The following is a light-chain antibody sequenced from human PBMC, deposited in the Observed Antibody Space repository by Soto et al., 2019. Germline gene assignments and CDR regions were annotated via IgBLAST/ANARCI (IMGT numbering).Light chain of an antibody. CDR2: AAP. V-gene: IGKV1-17*03. J-gene: IGKJ5*01. Sequence: IPMTQSPSSVPASTGARVTITCRASQAISSYLGWFQQKPRKAPKRLIYAAPSLQRGVPSVFSGSGSGTEFTLKISSMQPEDFATYYCLPHKSYPITFGQGTRLEIK. CDR3: LPHKSYPIT. CDR1: QAISSY.